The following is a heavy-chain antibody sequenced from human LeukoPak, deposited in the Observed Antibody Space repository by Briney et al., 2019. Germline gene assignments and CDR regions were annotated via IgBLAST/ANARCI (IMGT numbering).Heavy chain of an antibody. D-gene: IGHD3-10*01. CDR3: AKDLNYYGSAQYDY. CDR1: GFTFSSYG. J-gene: IGHJ4*02. Sequence: PGGSLRLSCAASGFTFSSYGMSWVRQAPGKGLEWVSAISGSGGSTYYADSVKGRFTISRDNSKNTLYLQMNSLRAEDTAVYYCAKDLNYYGSAQYDYWGQGTLVTVSS. V-gene: IGHV3-23*01. CDR2: ISGSGGST.